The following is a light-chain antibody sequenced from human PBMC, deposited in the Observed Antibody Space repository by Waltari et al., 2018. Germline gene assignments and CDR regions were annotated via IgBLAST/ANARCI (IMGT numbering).Light chain of an antibody. CDR2: YDR. V-gene: IGLV3-21*01. J-gene: IGLJ1*01. Sequence: SYVLTQPPSVAVAPGETARVTCGGNNIESKSVHWYQQKPGQSPVLVISYDRDRPSGIPERSSGSNSGDTATLTSSRVEAGDEADYYCQVWDANTDPGVFGTGTEVTVL. CDR3: QVWDANTDPGV. CDR1: NIESKS.